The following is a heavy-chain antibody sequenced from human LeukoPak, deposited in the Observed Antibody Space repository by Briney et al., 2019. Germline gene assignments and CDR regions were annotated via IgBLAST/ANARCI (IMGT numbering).Heavy chain of an antibody. CDR1: GYTFTSYH. D-gene: IGHD6-13*01. Sequence: ASVKLSCKASGYTFTSYHIHWVRQAPGQGLEWMGTINPSGGSTSYAQKFQVRVTMTRDTSTSTVYMELSSLRSEDTAVYYCAREGSSSWYGWFDPWGQGTLVTVSS. CDR2: INPSGGST. CDR3: AREGSSSWYGWFDP. V-gene: IGHV1-46*01. J-gene: IGHJ5*02.